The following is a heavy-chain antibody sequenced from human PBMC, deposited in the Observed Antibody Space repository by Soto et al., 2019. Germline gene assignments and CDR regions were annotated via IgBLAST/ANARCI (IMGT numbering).Heavy chain of an antibody. CDR3: ARSGIAAAGSRFAFDI. CDR2: IWYDGVNK. V-gene: IGHV3-33*03. CDR1: GFSFSSYA. Sequence: GGSLRLSCAASGFSFSSYAMHWVRQAPGKGLEWVAVIWYDGVNKYYADSVEGRFTISRDNAKNSLYLQMNSLRAEDTAVYYCARSGIAAAGSRFAFDIWGQGTMVTVSS. D-gene: IGHD6-13*01. J-gene: IGHJ3*02.